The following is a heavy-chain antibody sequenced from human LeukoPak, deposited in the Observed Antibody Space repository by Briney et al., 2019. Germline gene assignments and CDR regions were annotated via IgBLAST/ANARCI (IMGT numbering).Heavy chain of an antibody. D-gene: IGHD6-19*01. CDR3: ARVGGRGAVAGRGYFDY. V-gene: IGHV4-61*08. J-gene: IGHJ4*02. Sequence: SQTLSLTCTVSGGSISSGGYYWSWIRQPPGKGLEWIGYIYYSGSTNYNPSLKSRVTISVDTSKNQFSLKLSSVTAADTAVYYCARVGGRGAVAGRGYFDYWGQGTLVTVSS. CDR1: GGSISSGGYY. CDR2: IYYSGST.